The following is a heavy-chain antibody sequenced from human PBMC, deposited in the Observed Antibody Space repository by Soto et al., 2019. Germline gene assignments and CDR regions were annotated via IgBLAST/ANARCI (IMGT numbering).Heavy chain of an antibody. CDR1: GFTFSSYA. D-gene: IGHD3-9*01. V-gene: IGHV3-23*01. CDR2: ISGSGGST. Sequence: GGSLRLSCAASGFTFSSYAMSWVRQAPGKGLEWVSAISGSGGSTYYADSVKGRFTISRDNSKNTLYLQMNSLRAEDTAVYYCARTGLYDILTGYSPCDYWGQGTLVTVSS. J-gene: IGHJ4*02. CDR3: ARTGLYDILTGYSPCDY.